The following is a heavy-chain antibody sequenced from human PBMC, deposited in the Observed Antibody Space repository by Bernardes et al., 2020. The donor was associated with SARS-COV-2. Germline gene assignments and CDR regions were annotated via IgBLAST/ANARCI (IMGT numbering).Heavy chain of an antibody. Sequence: VGSLSLSCAASGFTFRSYWMNWVRQAPGKGLEWVANIKQDESEQYYEDSVKGRFTISRDNTKNSLYLQLTSLRVEDTAVYYCARGRRNSDFGSGGDYWGPGTLVPVSS. CDR1: GFTFRSYW. D-gene: IGHD3-3*01. V-gene: IGHV3-7*01. CDR2: IKQDESEQ. CDR3: ARGRRNSDFGSGGDY. J-gene: IGHJ4*02.